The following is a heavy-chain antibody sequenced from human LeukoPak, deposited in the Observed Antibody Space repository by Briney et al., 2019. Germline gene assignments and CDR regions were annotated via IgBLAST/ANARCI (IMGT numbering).Heavy chain of an antibody. J-gene: IGHJ4*02. V-gene: IGHV3-7*01. CDR2: INEDGSEK. CDR3: TGETYYFDY. CDR1: GFTFSRFW. Sequence: GGSLRLSCAVSGFTFSRFWLGWVRQPPGKGLEWVADINEDGSEKYYVDSVKGRFTISRDNAKNSLYLQMHSLTAEDTALYYCTGETYYFDYWGQGTLVTVSS. D-gene: IGHD3-16*01.